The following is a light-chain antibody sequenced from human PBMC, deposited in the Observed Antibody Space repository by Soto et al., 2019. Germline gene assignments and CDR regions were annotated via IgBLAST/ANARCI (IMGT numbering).Light chain of an antibody. Sequence: DMHMTRSPSTLSVSVIDIAATAVLASQTISSWLAWYQQKPGKAPKLLIYKASTLKSGVPSRFSGSGSGTEFTLTISSLQPDDFATYYCQHYNSYSEAFGQGTKVDIK. CDR1: QTISSW. CDR3: QHYNSYSEA. V-gene: IGKV1-5*03. J-gene: IGKJ1*01. CDR2: KAS.